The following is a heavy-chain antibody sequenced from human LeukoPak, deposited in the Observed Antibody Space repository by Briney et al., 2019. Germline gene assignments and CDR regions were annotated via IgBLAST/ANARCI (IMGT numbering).Heavy chain of an antibody. CDR1: RFTFSSYE. V-gene: IGHV3-48*03. CDR2: INSSGSTI. D-gene: IGHD3-22*01. Sequence: PGGSLRLSCAASRFTFSSYEMNWVRQAPGKGLEGVSYINSSGSTIYYADSVKGRFTISRDNPKNTLYLQMNSLRAEDTAMYYCAKDSAYYYDSSGYYYDWGQGTLVTVSS. CDR3: AKDSAYYYDSSGYYYD. J-gene: IGHJ4*02.